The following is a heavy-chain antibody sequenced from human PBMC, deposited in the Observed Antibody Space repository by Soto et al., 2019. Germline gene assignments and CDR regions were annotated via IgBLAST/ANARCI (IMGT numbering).Heavy chain of an antibody. D-gene: IGHD2-2*01. Sequence: EVQLVESGGGLVQPGGSLRLSCAGSGFTVSRDYMTWLRQTPGKGLEWVSVIYAGGSTYYADSVKGRFMISRDISSNTLSLQMDNLRVEHTAVYYCARRLHSESMYLSLAAYWGEGIVVAVSS. CDR3: ARRLHSESMYLSLAAY. CDR2: IYAGGST. J-gene: IGHJ4*02. CDR1: GFTVSRDY. V-gene: IGHV3-66*01.